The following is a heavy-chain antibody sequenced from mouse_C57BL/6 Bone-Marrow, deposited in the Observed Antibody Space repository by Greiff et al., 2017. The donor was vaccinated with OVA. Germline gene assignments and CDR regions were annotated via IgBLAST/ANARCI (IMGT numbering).Heavy chain of an antibody. CDR2: ISDGGSYT. D-gene: IGHD1-1*02. CDR1: GFTFSSYA. Sequence: GKLMESGGGLVKPGGSLKLSCAASGFTFSSYAMSWVRQTPEKRLEWVATISDGGSYTYYPDNVKGRFTISRDNAKNNLYLQMSHLKSEDTAMYYCARGGLWPSMDYWGQGTSVTVSS. V-gene: IGHV5-4*03. CDR3: ARGGLWPSMDY. J-gene: IGHJ4*01.